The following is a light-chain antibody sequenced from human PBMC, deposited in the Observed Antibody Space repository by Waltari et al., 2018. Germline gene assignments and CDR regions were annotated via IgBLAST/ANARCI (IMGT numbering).Light chain of an antibody. CDR3: QRYYDYPPT. V-gene: IGKV1-5*03. Sequence: DIQMTQSPSTLSASVGDRVTITCRASQSISHWLAWYQQKPGKAPKRLISKASSLEKEVPSRFSGSGSVTEFTLTITNLQPDDFATFYCQRYYDYPPTFGGGTKVEIK. CDR2: KAS. J-gene: IGKJ4*01. CDR1: QSISHW.